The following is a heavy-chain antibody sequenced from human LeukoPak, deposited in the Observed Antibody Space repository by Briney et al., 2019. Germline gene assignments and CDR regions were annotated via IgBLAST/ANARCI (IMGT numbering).Heavy chain of an antibody. V-gene: IGHV3-30*18. D-gene: IGHD3-16*01. CDR1: GFTLRSNG. CDR3: AKDRLGLTAPKAYFDY. Sequence: LGRSLRHSCAASGFTLRSNGIHCVRQATGRGLEWVAVISYDESSKYYADSVKGRFTVSRDNSKNTVFLQMNSLRTEDTAVYYCAKDRLGLTAPKAYFDYWGQGTLVTVSS. J-gene: IGHJ4*02. CDR2: ISYDESSK.